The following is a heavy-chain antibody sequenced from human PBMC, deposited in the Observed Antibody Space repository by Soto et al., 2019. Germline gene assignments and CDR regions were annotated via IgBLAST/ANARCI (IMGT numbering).Heavy chain of an antibody. D-gene: IGHD6-6*01. V-gene: IGHV4-59*01. J-gene: IGHJ4*02. CDR1: GGSISSYY. Sequence: SETLSLTCTVSGGSISSYYWSWIRQPPGKGLEWIGYIYYSGSTNYNPSLKSRVTISVDTSKNQFSLKLSSVTAADTAVYYCARLTKQLKFSEPHFDYWGQGTLVTVSS. CDR3: ARLTKQLKFSEPHFDY. CDR2: IYYSGST.